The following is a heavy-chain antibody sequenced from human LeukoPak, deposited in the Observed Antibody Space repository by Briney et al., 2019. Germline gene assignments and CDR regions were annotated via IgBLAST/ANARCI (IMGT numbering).Heavy chain of an antibody. D-gene: IGHD5-18*01. CDR3: ARGDTAMVDVYYYMDV. V-gene: IGHV1-69*05. J-gene: IGHJ6*03. CDR1: GGTFSSYA. Sequence: SVNVSCKASGGTFSSYAIIWGRQAPGQGLEGMGGIISIFGTANYAQKFQGRVTITTDASTSTAYMELSSLRSEDTAVYYCARGDTAMVDVYYYMDVWGKGTTVTVSS. CDR2: IISIFGTA.